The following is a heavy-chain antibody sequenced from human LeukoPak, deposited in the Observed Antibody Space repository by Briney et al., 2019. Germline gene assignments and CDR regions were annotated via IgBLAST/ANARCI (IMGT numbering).Heavy chain of an antibody. CDR3: ARDRTAVAGIFDY. CDR2: ISYDGSNK. D-gene: IGHD6-19*01. V-gene: IGHV3-30*04. Sequence: PGGSLRPSCAASGSTFSSYAMHWVRQAPGKGLEWVAVISYDGSNKYYADSVKGRFTISRDNSKNTLYLQMNSLRAEDTAVYYCARDRTAVAGIFDYWGQGTLVTVSS. CDR1: GSTFSSYA. J-gene: IGHJ4*02.